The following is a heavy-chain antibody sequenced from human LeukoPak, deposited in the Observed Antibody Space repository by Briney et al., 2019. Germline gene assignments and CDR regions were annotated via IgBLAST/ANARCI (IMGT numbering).Heavy chain of an antibody. CDR1: GYTFTSYY. D-gene: IGHD2-21*02. CDR3: ARDTCGGDCYSHVLAFDI. CDR2: INPSGGST. V-gene: IGHV1-46*01. Sequence: GASVKVSCKASGYTFTSYYMHWVRQAPGQGLEWMGIINPSGGSTSYAQKFQGRVTMTRDMSTSTVYMELSSLRSEDTAVYYCARDTCGGDCYSHVLAFDIWGQGTMVTVSS. J-gene: IGHJ3*02.